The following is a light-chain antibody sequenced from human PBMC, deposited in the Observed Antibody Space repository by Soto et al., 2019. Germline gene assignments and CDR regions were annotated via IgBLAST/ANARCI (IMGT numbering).Light chain of an antibody. CDR2: DVS. Sequence: QSALTQPASVSGSPGQSITISCTGSSSDIGGYNDVSWYQQHPGRAPKLIIYDVSNRPSGVSNRFSGSKSGSTASLTISGLQAEDEADYYCSSYSSSSTLVFGGGTKLNVL. CDR3: SSYSSSSTLV. J-gene: IGLJ3*02. CDR1: SSDIGGYND. V-gene: IGLV2-14*03.